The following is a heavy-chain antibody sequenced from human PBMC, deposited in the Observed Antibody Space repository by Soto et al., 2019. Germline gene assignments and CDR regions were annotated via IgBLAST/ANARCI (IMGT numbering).Heavy chain of an antibody. CDR2: ISGSGGST. Sequence: GGSLRLSCAASGFTFSSYAMSWVRQAPGKGLEWVSAISGSGGSTYYADSVKGRFTISRDNSKNTLYLQMNSLRAEDTAVYYCAKDLSDFWSGYYGNWFDPWGQGTLVTVSS. V-gene: IGHV3-23*01. J-gene: IGHJ5*02. CDR3: AKDLSDFWSGYYGNWFDP. D-gene: IGHD3-3*01. CDR1: GFTFSSYA.